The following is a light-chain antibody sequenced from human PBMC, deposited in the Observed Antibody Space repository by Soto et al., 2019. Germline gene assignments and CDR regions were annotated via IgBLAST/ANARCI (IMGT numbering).Light chain of an antibody. CDR2: GAS. Sequence: IVMTQSPGTLSVSPGERATLSCRASQNIGNKVGWYQQKPGQAPRLLIYGASTRATGIPVRFSGSGSGTEFTLTITSLQSEDSAVYYCQEYNYWLPITLGGGTKVEIK. J-gene: IGKJ4*01. V-gene: IGKV3-15*01. CDR3: QEYNYWLPIT. CDR1: QNIGNK.